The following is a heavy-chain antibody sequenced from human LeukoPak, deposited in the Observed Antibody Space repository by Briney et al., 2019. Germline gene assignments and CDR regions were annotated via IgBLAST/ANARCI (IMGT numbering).Heavy chain of an antibody. CDR1: GYTFTGYY. D-gene: IGHD3-3*01. V-gene: IGHV1-2*02. CDR2: INPNSGGT. Sequence: GASVKVSCKASGYTFTGYYMHWVRQAPGQGLEWMGWINPNSGGTTYAQKFQGRVTMTRDTSISTDYMELSRLRSDATAVYYCARDHDFWSGYYQFDPWGQGTLVTVSS. J-gene: IGHJ5*02. CDR3: ARDHDFWSGYYQFDP.